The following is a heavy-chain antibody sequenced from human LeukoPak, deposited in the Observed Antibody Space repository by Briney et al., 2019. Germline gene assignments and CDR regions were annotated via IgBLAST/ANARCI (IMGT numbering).Heavy chain of an antibody. Sequence: GGSLRLSCAASGFTFGDYAMHWVRQAPGEGLEWVSGINWNSGSVTYVDSVKGRFTVSRDNAKKSLYLQMNSLRVEDTAFYYCAKAAPTVTLNDAFDIWGQGTMVTVSS. CDR3: AKAAPTVTLNDAFDI. V-gene: IGHV3-9*01. J-gene: IGHJ3*02. CDR2: INWNSGSV. CDR1: GFTFGDYA. D-gene: IGHD4-17*01.